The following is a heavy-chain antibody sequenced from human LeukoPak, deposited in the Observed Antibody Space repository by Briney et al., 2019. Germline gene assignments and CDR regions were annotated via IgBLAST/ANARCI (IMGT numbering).Heavy chain of an antibody. V-gene: IGHV3-23*01. CDR2: ISGSGGST. J-gene: IGHJ4*02. CDR1: GFTFSSYA. Sequence: GGSLRLFCAASGFTFSSYAMSWVRQAPGKGLEWVSAISGSGGSTYYADSVKGRSTISRDNSKNTLYLQMNSLRAEDTAVYYCAKGMVRGVIYFDYWGQGTLVTVSS. D-gene: IGHD3-10*01. CDR3: AKGMVRGVIYFDY.